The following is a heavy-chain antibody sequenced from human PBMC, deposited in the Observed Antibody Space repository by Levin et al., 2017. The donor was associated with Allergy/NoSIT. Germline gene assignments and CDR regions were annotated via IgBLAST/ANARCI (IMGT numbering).Heavy chain of an antibody. CDR2: ISSSSSYI. Sequence: GESLKISCAASGFTFSSYSMNWVRQAPGKGLEWVSSISSSSSYIYYADSVKGRFTISRDNAKNSLYLQMNSLRAEDTAVYYCAAEGSFDYWGQGTLVTVSS. CDR1: GFTFSSYS. V-gene: IGHV3-21*01. J-gene: IGHJ4*02. D-gene: IGHD3-10*01. CDR3: AAEGSFDY.